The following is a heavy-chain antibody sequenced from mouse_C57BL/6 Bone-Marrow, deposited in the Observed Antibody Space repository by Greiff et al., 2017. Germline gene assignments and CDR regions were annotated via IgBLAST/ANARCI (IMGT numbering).Heavy chain of an antibody. CDR2: IDPATGNT. Sequence: VQLKQSVAELVRPGASVKLSCTASGFNIKNTYMHWVKQRPEQGLEWIGRIDPATGNTKYAPKFQGQATITADTSSNTAYLKLRSLTSEDTAIYFCSSNYCSLASWAHGPTLPVSS. CDR3: SSNYCSLAS. D-gene: IGHD6-1*01. V-gene: IGHV14-3*01. J-gene: IGHJ2*01. CDR1: GFNIKNTY.